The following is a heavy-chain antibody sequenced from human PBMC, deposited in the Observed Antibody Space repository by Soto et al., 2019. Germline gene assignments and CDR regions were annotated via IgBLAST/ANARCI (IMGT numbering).Heavy chain of an antibody. D-gene: IGHD2-21*02. J-gene: IGHJ4*02. V-gene: IGHV3-7*03. CDR2: IKEDGSEK. CDR3: ARRQAYCGRDCYSYFDY. Sequence: GGSLSVWWAAAGVTFGSFWGSWVRPAPGNGLEWVANIKEDGSEKSYVDSVKGRFTISRDNAKNSLYLQMNSLRAEDTAVYYCARRQAYCGRDCYSYFDYWGQGTLVTVSS. CDR1: GVTFGSFW.